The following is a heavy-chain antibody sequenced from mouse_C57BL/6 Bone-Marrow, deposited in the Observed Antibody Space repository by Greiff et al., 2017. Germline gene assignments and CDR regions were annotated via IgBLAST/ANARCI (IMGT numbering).Heavy chain of an antibody. CDR3: ARDREKGLGRGEAMDD. D-gene: IGHD4-1*01. J-gene: IGHJ4*01. CDR1: GYSITSGYY. Sequence: EVKLMESGPGLVKPSQSLSLTCSVTGYSITSGYYWNWIRQFPGNKLEWMGYISYDGSNNYNPSLKNRISITRDTSKNQFFLKLNSVTTEDTATYYCARDREKGLGRGEAMDDWGQGTSVTVSS. CDR2: ISYDGSN. V-gene: IGHV3-6*01.